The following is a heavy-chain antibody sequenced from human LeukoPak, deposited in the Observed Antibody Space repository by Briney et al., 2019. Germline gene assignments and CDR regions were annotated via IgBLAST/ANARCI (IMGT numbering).Heavy chain of an antibody. CDR3: AKDRWVQFRGNPDS. J-gene: IGHJ5*01. Sequence: GGSLRLSCAASGFTFSNSAMSWVRQAPGKGLEWVSFISNSGTNTNYADSVKGRFTISRDNSKNTLYLQMNSLGAEDTAVYYCAKDRWVQFRGNPDSWGQGALVTVSS. V-gene: IGHV3-23*01. CDR1: GFTFSNSA. CDR2: ISNSGTNT. D-gene: IGHD5-24*01.